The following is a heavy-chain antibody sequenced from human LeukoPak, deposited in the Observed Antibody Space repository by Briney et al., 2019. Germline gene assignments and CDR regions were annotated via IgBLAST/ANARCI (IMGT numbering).Heavy chain of an antibody. J-gene: IGHJ4*02. CDR3: ASRGSRGYSYEV. CDR2: SYPGDSDT. CDR1: GYSFTIYW. Sequence: GESLKISCQGSGYSFTIYWIGWVRQIPGQGLEWMGISYPGDSDTRYSPSFEGQVTISADKSSSTAYLQWSSLKASDTAMYYCASRGSRGYSYEVWGQGTLVTVSS. V-gene: IGHV5-51*01. D-gene: IGHD5-18*01.